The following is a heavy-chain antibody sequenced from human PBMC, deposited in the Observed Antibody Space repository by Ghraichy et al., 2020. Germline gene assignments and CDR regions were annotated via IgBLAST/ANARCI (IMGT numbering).Heavy chain of an antibody. CDR3: ARAFFVSANRSYHYYGMDF. J-gene: IGHJ6*02. CDR1: GDSVSSNSAA. CDR2: TYYRSEWFH. V-gene: IGHV6-1*01. D-gene: IGHD2/OR15-2a*01. Sequence: SQTLSLTCAISGDSVSSNSAAWNWIRQSPSRGLEWLGRTYYRSEWFHDFPVSVKSRITINPDTSKNQFSLQLSSVTPEDAAVYYCARAFFVSANRSYHYYGMDFWGQGTTVTVSS.